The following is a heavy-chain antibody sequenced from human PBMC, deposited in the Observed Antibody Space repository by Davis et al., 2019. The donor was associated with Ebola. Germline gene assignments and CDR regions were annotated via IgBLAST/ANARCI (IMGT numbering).Heavy chain of an antibody. CDR2: ICPGDADT. J-gene: IGHJ4*02. CDR1: GYSFTSYC. CDR3: ARGTNGYNPGGYFDS. D-gene: IGHD5-24*01. Sequence: GESLKISCKGSGYSFTSYCIGWVRQMPGKGLEWMGIICPGDADTRYSPSFQGQVTISADKSISTAYLQWSSLKASDTAIYYCARGTNGYNPGGYFDSWGQGTLVTVSS. V-gene: IGHV5-51*01.